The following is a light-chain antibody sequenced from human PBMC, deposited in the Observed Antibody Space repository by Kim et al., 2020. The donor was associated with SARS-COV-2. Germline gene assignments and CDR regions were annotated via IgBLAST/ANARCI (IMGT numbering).Light chain of an antibody. CDR3: AAWDDSLNASV. CDR1: SSNIGSNY. CDR2: WNN. V-gene: IGLV1-47*01. Sequence: GQRVTFSCYGSSSNIGSNYVRLYLKFRGDAPKLLIYWNNQRSSELPDRCAGSSSCTSASLAISGVRSEDAADYYCAAWDDSLNASVFGGGTQRTVL. J-gene: IGLJ7*01.